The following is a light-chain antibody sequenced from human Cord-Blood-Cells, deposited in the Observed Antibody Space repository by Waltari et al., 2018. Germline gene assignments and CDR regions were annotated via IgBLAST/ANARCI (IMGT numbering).Light chain of an antibody. CDR1: SSNIGSNY. CDR3: AAWDDSLSGWV. Sequence: QSVLTQPPSASGTPGQRVTISCSGSSSNIGSNYVYWYQQLPGTAPKLLLYRNNQAPSGVPDRFSGSKSGTSASLAISGLRSEDEADYYCAAWDDSLSGWVFGGGTKLTVL. J-gene: IGLJ3*02. CDR2: RNN. V-gene: IGLV1-47*01.